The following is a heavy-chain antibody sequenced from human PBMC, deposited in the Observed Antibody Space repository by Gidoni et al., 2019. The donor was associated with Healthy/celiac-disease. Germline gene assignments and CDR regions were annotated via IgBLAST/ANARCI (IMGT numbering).Heavy chain of an antibody. CDR1: GFTVSSNY. CDR3: ARVLSGGGNAFDI. CDR2: IYSGGST. Sequence: EVQLVESGGGLVQPGGSLRLSCAASGFTVSSNYMSWVRQAPGKGLGWVSVIYSGGSTYYADSVKGRFTIARDNSKNTLYLQMNSLRAEDTAVYYCARVLSGGGNAFDIWGQGTMVTVSS. V-gene: IGHV3-66*01. J-gene: IGHJ3*02. D-gene: IGHD3-16*01.